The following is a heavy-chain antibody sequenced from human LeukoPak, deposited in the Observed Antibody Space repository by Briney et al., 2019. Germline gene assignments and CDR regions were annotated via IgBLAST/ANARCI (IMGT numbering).Heavy chain of an antibody. CDR2: IIPILGIA. D-gene: IGHD1-26*01. CDR1: GGTFSSYA. CDR3: ARDGSGSYGMDV. Sequence: SVKVSCKASGGTFSSYAIGWVRQAPGQGLEWMGRIIPILGIANYAQKFQGRVTITADKSTSTAYMELSSLRSEDTAVYYCARDGSGSYGMDVWGQGTTVTVSS. J-gene: IGHJ6*02. V-gene: IGHV1-69*04.